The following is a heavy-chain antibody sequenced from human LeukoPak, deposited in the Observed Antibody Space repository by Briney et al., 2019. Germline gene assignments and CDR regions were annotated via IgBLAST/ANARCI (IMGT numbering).Heavy chain of an antibody. Sequence: GGSLRLSCPASGFTFRTYGRNWVRQAPGKGLEWVAVISYDGSNKYYADSVKGRFTISRDNSKNTLYLQMDSLRAEDTAVYYCSRGSVDNAMFHFDYWGQGTLVTVSS. CDR1: GFTFRTYG. V-gene: IGHV3-30*03. CDR2: ISYDGSNK. CDR3: SRGSVDNAMFHFDY. D-gene: IGHD5-18*01. J-gene: IGHJ4*02.